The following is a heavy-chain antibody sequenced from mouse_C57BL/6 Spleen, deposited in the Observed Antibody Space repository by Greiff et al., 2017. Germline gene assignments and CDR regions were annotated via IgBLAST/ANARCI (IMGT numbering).Heavy chain of an antibody. J-gene: IGHJ3*01. D-gene: IGHD2-4*01. CDR1: GFNIKDYY. CDR2: IDPEDGET. Sequence: DVKLQESGAELVKPGASVKLSCTASGFNIKDYYMHWVKQRTEQGLEWIGRIDPEDGETKSAPTFQGKATITADTSSNPAYRQRSSLTSEDTAVYSGARRGYYDYGWLADWGQGTLVTVSA. CDR3: ARRGYYDYGWLAD. V-gene: IGHV14-2*01.